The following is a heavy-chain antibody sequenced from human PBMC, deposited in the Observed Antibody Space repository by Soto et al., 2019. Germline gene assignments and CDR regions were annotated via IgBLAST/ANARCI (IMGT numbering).Heavy chain of an antibody. CDR2: ISSSRSTI. CDR1: GFTFSSYS. V-gene: IGHV3-48*02. D-gene: IGHD3-22*01. CDR3: ARSYYYDSSGYYGDAFDI. J-gene: IGHJ3*02. Sequence: GGSLRLSCAASGFTFSSYSMNWVRQAPGKGLEWVSYISSSRSTIYYADSVKGRFTISRDNAKNSLYLQMNSLRDEDTAVYYCARSYYYDSSGYYGDAFDIWGRGTMVTVSS.